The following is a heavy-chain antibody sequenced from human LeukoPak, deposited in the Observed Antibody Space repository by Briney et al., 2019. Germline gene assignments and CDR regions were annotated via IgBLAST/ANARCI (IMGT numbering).Heavy chain of an antibody. Sequence: ASVTVSCKASGYTFTGYYMHWVRQAPGQGLEWMGWINPNSGGTNYAQKFQGRVTMTRDTSISTAYMELSRLRSDDTAVYYCARNGTNLPGDWHRPFDYWGQGTLVTVSS. CDR3: ARNGTNLPGDWHRPFDY. J-gene: IGHJ4*02. CDR1: GYTFTGYY. D-gene: IGHD1-14*01. V-gene: IGHV1-2*02. CDR2: INPNSGGT.